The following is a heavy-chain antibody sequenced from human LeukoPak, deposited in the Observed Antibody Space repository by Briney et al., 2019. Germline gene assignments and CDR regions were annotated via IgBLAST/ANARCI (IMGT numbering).Heavy chain of an antibody. CDR1: GFTFSSYS. CDR2: ISTSSSTI. D-gene: IGHD3-10*01. V-gene: IGHV3-48*01. CDR3: ARGGGGILKAYYSYMDV. Sequence: PGGSLRHSCAASGFTFSSYSMNWVRQAPGKGLEWVSYISTSSSTIYYADSVKGRFTISRDNAKNSLYLQMNSLRAEDTAVYYCARGGGGILKAYYSYMDVWGKGTTVTVSS. J-gene: IGHJ6*03.